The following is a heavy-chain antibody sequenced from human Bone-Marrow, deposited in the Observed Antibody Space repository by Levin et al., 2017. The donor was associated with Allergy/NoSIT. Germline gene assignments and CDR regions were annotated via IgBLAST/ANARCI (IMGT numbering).Heavy chain of an antibody. Sequence: TGGSLRLSCAASGFTFDDYAMHWVRQAPGKGLEWVSGISWNSGSIGYADSVKGRFTISRDNAKNSLYLQMNSLRAEDTALYYCAKDMGGSYPLNWALDYWGQGTLVTVSS. J-gene: IGHJ4*02. CDR3: AKDMGGSYPLNWALDY. CDR1: GFTFDDYA. V-gene: IGHV3-9*01. D-gene: IGHD1-26*01. CDR2: ISWNSGSI.